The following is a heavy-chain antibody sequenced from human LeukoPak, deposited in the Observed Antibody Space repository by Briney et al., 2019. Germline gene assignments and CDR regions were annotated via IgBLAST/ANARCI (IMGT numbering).Heavy chain of an antibody. J-gene: IGHJ4*02. CDR1: GYTFAAYY. Sequence: ASVKVSCKASGYTFAAYYIQWVRQAPGQGLEWMGTIRPGDTRTTYAQKFQGRVTMTWDMSTTTGYMELSSLRSEDTAVYYCVREKSGGTYDYWGQGTLVTVSS. CDR3: VREKSGGTYDY. D-gene: IGHD3-16*01. CDR2: IRPGDTRT. V-gene: IGHV1-46*01.